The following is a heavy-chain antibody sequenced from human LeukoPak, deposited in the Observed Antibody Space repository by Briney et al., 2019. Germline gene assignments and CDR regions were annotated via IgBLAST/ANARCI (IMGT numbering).Heavy chain of an antibody. J-gene: IGHJ5*02. CDR3: ARGRTFDP. CDR1: AGSISGYY. Sequence: SETLSLTCTISAGSISGYYWSWIRQPPGKGLEWMGYIFYSGSTNYNPSLKSRVTISVHTSKNQFSLNLNSVTAADTAVYHCARGRTFDPWGQGTLVTVSS. D-gene: IGHD5-24*01. V-gene: IGHV4-59*01. CDR2: IFYSGST.